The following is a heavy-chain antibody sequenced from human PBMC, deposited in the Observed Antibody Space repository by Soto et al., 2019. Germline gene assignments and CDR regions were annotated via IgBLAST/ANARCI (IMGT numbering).Heavy chain of an antibody. V-gene: IGHV4-31*02. CDR2: IYYSGNT. Sequence: QVRLQEWGPGLVKPSQTLSLKFSVSGGYITTGGRYWSWLRQLPGKGLEWIGDIYYSGNTYYNASLKSRCTISVEAAKNQFSLKLISVTAADTAVYYCAQALVVTGGDGFDIWGQGRLVTVSS. D-gene: IGHD1-1*01. CDR3: AQALVVTGGDGFDI. J-gene: IGHJ3*02. CDR1: GGYITTGGRY.